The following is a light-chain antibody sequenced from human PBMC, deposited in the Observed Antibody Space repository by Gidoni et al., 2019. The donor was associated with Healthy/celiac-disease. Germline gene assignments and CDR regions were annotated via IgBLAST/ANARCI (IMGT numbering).Light chain of an antibody. CDR2: WGS. Sequence: DIVMTQSPLSLPVTPGEPASISCRSSQSLLHSNGYNYLDWYLQKQGQSPQLLIYWGSNRASGVPDRFSGSGSGTDFTLKISRVEAEDVGVYYCMQALQTPTTFGQGTRLEIK. V-gene: IGKV2-28*01. J-gene: IGKJ5*01. CDR1: QSLLHSNGYNY. CDR3: MQALQTPTT.